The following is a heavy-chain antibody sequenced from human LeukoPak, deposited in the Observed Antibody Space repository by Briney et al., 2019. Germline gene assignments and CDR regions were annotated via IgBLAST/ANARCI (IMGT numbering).Heavy chain of an antibody. CDR3: AREEVRATIFGVAKPTNWFDP. CDR1: VYTFTKYY. CDR2: INPSGDSA. V-gene: IGHV1-46*01. Sequence: ASVKVSFKSSVYTFTKYYIHWVRQAPGQGLEWMGIINPSGDSATYAQKFQGRVTMTRDTSTSTVYMELSSLTSDDTAVYYCAREEVRATIFGVAKPTNWFDPWGQGTLVTVSS. J-gene: IGHJ5*02. D-gene: IGHD3-3*01.